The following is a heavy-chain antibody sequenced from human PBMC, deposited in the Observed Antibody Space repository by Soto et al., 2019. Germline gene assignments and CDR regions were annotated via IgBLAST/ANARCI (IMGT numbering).Heavy chain of an antibody. CDR1: GFTFSTYA. D-gene: IGHD6-13*01. J-gene: IGHJ4*02. V-gene: IGHV3-23*01. Sequence: EVQLLESGGGLVQPGGSLRLSCAASGFTFSTYAMTWVRQAPGKGLEWVSAINSAGTTYYADSVKGRFTISSDNAENTLYLQMNGLRAEDTAVYYCAKDWYEDYWGQGTLVTVSS. CDR2: INSAGTT. CDR3: AKDWYEDY.